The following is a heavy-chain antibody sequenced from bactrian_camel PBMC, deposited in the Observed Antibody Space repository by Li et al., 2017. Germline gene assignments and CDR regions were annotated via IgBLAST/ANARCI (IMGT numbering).Heavy chain of an antibody. CDR2: IKSDGGST. D-gene: IGHD1*01. CDR3: AADHSGLASGFGL. V-gene: IGHV3S40*01. CDR1: GFNMYD. J-gene: IGHJ6*01. Sequence: DVQLVESGGGSVQSGGSLRLSCAASGFNMYDMNWVRQAPGKGLEWLSRIKSDGGSTYYADSVKGRFTIARDNNKNTLSLQMDSLKPEDTGMYYCAADHSGLASGFGLWGQGTQVTVS.